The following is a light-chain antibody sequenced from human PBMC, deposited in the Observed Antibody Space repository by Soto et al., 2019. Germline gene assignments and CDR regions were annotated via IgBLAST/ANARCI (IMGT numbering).Light chain of an antibody. Sequence: EIVITHSASXLSVXPXXXXXXSXXASESVNRNLAWYQQRPGQSPRLLLYGASTRATGTPARFSGSGSGTEFTLTITSLQSDDFALYFCQHYNNWPLTFGGGTKVDI. CDR1: ESVNRN. J-gene: IGKJ4*01. V-gene: IGKV3-15*01. CDR3: QHYNNWPLT. CDR2: GAS.